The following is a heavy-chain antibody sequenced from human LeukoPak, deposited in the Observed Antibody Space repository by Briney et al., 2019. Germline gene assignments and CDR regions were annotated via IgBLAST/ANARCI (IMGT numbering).Heavy chain of an antibody. D-gene: IGHD1-1*01. Sequence: SVKVSCKASGGTFSSYAISWVRQAPGQGLEWMGRIIPIFGTANYAQKFQGRVTITADKSTSTAYMELSSLRSEDTAVYYCARDGNAHSHYYYYMDVWGKGTTVTASS. J-gene: IGHJ6*03. CDR3: ARDGNAHSHYYYYMDV. CDR1: GGTFSSYA. CDR2: IIPIFGTA. V-gene: IGHV1-69*06.